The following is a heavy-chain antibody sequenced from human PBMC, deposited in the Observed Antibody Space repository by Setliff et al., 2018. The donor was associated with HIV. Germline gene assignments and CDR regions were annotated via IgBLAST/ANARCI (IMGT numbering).Heavy chain of an antibody. CDR3: TRAPEGVYDFDY. J-gene: IGHJ4*02. D-gene: IGHD5-12*01. V-gene: IGHV3-30*02. Sequence: GGSLRLSCAASGFTFRNFGMHWVRQAPGKGLEWVAFIRLDGSDKFYADSVKGRFTIPRDNAKNSLYLQMNSLRAEDTAVYYCTRAPEGVYDFDYWGQGTLVTVSS. CDR2: IRLDGSDK. CDR1: GFTFRNFG.